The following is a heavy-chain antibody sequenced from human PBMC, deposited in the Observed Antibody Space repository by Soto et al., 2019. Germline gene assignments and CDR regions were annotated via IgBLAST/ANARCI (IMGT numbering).Heavy chain of an antibody. Sequence: QVQLVQSGAEVKKPGASVKVSCKASGYTFTTYPMHRVRQAPGQRLEWMGWINAGNGNTKYSQRFPGRVTITRDTSASTAYMELSSLRSEDTAVYYCARGGGYCRGGSCYASWYYGMDVWGQGTTVTVSS. J-gene: IGHJ6*02. D-gene: IGHD2-15*01. V-gene: IGHV1-3*01. CDR2: INAGNGNT. CDR1: GYTFTTYP. CDR3: ARGGGYCRGGSCYASWYYGMDV.